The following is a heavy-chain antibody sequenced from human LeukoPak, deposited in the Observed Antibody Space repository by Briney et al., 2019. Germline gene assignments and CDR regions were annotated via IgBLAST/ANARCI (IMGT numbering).Heavy chain of an antibody. Sequence: GGSLRLSCAASGFTISSYWMHWVRQAPGKGLAWVSRINTDGSSTSYADSVKGRFTISRDNAKNTLYLQMNSLRAEDTAVYYCAREAEATFDAFDIWGQGTMVTASS. D-gene: IGHD1-26*01. V-gene: IGHV3-74*01. CDR2: INTDGSST. CDR3: AREAEATFDAFDI. J-gene: IGHJ3*02. CDR1: GFTISSYW.